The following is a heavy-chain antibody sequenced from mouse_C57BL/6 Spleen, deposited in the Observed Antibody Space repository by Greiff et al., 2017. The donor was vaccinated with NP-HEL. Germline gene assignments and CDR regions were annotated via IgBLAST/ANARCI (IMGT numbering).Heavy chain of an antibody. V-gene: IGHV5-9-1*02. Sequence: EVHLVESGEGLVKPGGSLKLSCAASGFTFSSYAMSWVRQTPEKRLEWVAYISSGGDYIYYADTVKGRFTISRDNARNTLYLQMSSLKSEDTAMYYCTRYDYDGDAMDYWGQGTSVTVSS. D-gene: IGHD2-4*01. CDR1: GFTFSSYA. CDR2: ISSGGDYI. J-gene: IGHJ4*01. CDR3: TRYDYDGDAMDY.